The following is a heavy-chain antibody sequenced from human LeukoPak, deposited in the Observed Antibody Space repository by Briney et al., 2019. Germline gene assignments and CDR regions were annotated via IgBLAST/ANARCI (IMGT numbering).Heavy chain of an antibody. J-gene: IGHJ4*02. V-gene: IGHV3-7*03. CDR3: ARGRRYCSGGSCTTPRLYFDY. Sequence: GGSLRLSCAAPGFTFSSYWMSWVRQAPGKGLEWVANIKQDGSEKYYVDSVKGRFTISRDNAKNSLYLQMNSLRAEDTAVYYCARGRRYCSGGSCTTPRLYFDYWGQGTLVTVSS. CDR1: GFTFSSYW. D-gene: IGHD2-15*01. CDR2: IKQDGSEK.